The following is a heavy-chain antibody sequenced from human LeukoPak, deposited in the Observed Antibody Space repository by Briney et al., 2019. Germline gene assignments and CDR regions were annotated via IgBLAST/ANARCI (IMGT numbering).Heavy chain of an antibody. CDR1: GGSISSSSYY. D-gene: IGHD6-13*01. J-gene: IGHJ4*02. V-gene: IGHV4-39*07. CDR3: ARDKAAADRSLDY. Sequence: PSETLSLTCTDSGGSISSSSYYWGWIRQPPGKGLEWIGSIYYRGNTYYNPSLKSRVTISVGTSKNQFSLKLSSVTAADTALYYCARDKAAADRSLDYWGQGTLVTVSS. CDR2: IYYRGNT.